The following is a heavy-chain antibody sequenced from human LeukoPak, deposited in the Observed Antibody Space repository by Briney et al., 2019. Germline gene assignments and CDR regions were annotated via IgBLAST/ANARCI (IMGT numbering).Heavy chain of an antibody. CDR2: IDNSGRT. J-gene: IGHJ4*02. CDR3: ARNGGSYSFDY. Sequence: PSETLSLTCTVSGASISSSNYYWGWIRQPPGKGLEWIGYIDNSGRTNYNPSLKSRVTISLDTSKNQFSLKLSSVTAADTAVYSCARNGGSYSFDYWGQGTLVTVSS. V-gene: IGHV4-61*05. CDR1: GASISSSNYY. D-gene: IGHD1-26*01.